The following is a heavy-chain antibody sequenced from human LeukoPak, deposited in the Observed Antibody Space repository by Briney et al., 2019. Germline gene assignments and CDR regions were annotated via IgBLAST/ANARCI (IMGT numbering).Heavy chain of an antibody. CDR1: CSPFSNPW. CDR2: IKSKTDGGTT. Sequence: GALRLSCAASCSPFSNPWMTGVRQAPGKGLEWVGRIKSKTDGGTTDFAAPVKGRFTISRDDSKTTVYLQMNSLKTEDTAVYYCITITGGYWGQGTLATVSS. CDR3: ITITGGY. V-gene: IGHV3-15*01. J-gene: IGHJ4*02. D-gene: IGHD3-3*01.